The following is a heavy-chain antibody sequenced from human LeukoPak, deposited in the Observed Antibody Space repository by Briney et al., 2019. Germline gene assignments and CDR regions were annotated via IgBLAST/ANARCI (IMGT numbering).Heavy chain of an antibody. CDR1: GYTLNELS. V-gene: IGHV1-24*01. Sequence: GASVKVSCKVSGYTLNELSMHWVRQAPGKGLEWMGGFDPEDGETIYAQKFQGRVTMTEDTSTDTAYLELSSLRSEDTAVYYCATGGHSGYDFGIYDAFDIWGQGTMVTVSS. CDR3: ATGGHSGYDFGIYDAFDI. J-gene: IGHJ3*02. D-gene: IGHD5-12*01. CDR2: FDPEDGET.